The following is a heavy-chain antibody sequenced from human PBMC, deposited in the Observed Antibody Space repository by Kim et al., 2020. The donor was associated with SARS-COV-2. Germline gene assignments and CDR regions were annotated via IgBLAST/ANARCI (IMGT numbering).Heavy chain of an antibody. CDR3: ARGSSEYYYGSGAFDP. V-gene: IGHV4-34*01. D-gene: IGHD3-10*01. Sequence: SETLSLTCAVYGGSFSGYYWSWIRQPPGKGLEWIGEINHSGSTNYNPSLKSRVTISVDTSKNQFSLKLSSVTAADTAVYYCARGSSEYYYGSGAFDPWGQGTLVTVSS. CDR2: INHSGST. J-gene: IGHJ5*02. CDR1: GGSFSGYY.